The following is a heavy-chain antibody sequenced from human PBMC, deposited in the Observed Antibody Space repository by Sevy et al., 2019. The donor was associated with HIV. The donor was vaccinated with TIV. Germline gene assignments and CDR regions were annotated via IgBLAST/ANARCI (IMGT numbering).Heavy chain of an antibody. CDR2: IKQDGSEK. CDR1: GFTFSTYW. V-gene: IGHV3-7*01. Sequence: GGSLRLSCAASGFTFSTYWMTWVRQAPGKGLEWVANIKQDGSEKYYAESVKGRLTVSRDNTKNSLYLQPNSLRAADTAIYYCARAPVGSGWYFPRGIDYWGQGTLVTVSS. CDR3: ARAPVGSGWYFPRGIDY. J-gene: IGHJ4*02. D-gene: IGHD6-13*01.